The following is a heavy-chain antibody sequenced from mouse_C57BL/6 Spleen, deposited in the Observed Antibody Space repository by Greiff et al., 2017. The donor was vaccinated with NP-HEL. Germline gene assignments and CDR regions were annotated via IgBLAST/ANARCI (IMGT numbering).Heavy chain of an antibody. CDR3: ARGGFDY. Sequence: QVQLQQSGAELVRPGTSVKVPCKASGYAFTNYLIEWVKQRPGQGLEWIGVINPGSGGTNYNEKFKGKATLTADKSSSTAYMQLSSLTSEDSAVYFCARGGFDYWGQGTTLTVSS. CDR2: INPGSGGT. J-gene: IGHJ2*01. V-gene: IGHV1-54*01. CDR1: GYAFTNYL.